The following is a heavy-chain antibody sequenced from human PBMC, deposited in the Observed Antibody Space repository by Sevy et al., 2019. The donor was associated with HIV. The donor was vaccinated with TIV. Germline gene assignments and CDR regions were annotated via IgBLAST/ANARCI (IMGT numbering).Heavy chain of an antibody. Sequence: GESLKISCKGSGYIFIYYWITWVRQMPGKGLEGMGKIDPSDSESKYSPSFQGHVTISADKSSSTSYLQWDSLEASDTAMYYCALLYCTSTSCYLDYWGQGTLVTVSS. CDR2: IDPSDSES. CDR3: ALLYCTSTSCYLDY. V-gene: IGHV5-10-1*01. CDR1: GYIFIYYW. J-gene: IGHJ4*02. D-gene: IGHD2-2*01.